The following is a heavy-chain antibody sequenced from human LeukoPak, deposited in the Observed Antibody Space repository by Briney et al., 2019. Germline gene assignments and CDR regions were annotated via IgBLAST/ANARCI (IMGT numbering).Heavy chain of an antibody. Sequence: KSGGSLRLXCAAFGFTFSNYAMNWVRQAPGKGLEWVSGISGSGGSTYYADSVKGRFTISRDNSKNTLYLQMISLRAEDTAVYYCAKDRYSNYGNWFDPWGQGTLVTVFS. J-gene: IGHJ5*02. D-gene: IGHD4-11*01. V-gene: IGHV3-23*01. CDR2: ISGSGGST. CDR1: GFTFSNYA. CDR3: AKDRYSNYGNWFDP.